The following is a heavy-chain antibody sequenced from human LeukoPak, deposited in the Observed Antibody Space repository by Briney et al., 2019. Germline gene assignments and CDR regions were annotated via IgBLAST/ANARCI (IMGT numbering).Heavy chain of an antibody. Sequence: PGGSLRLSCAASGFTFSSYTMNWVRQAPGKGLEWVSSISSSGNYIYYADSVKGRFTNSRDNAKNSLYLQMNSLRADDTAVYYCARGKSRYNWNAGLDYWGQGTLVTVSS. CDR2: ISSSGNYI. CDR1: GFTFSSYT. V-gene: IGHV3-21*01. CDR3: ARGKSRYNWNAGLDY. D-gene: IGHD1-20*01. J-gene: IGHJ4*02.